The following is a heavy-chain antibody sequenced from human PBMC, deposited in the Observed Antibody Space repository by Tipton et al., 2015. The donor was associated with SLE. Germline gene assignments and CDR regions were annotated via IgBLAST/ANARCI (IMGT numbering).Heavy chain of an antibody. D-gene: IGHD6-19*01. CDR3: ARPMGGHSSGWGNWFDP. V-gene: IGHV4-39*01. CDR1: GGSISSSSYY. J-gene: IGHJ5*02. CDR2: IYYSGST. Sequence: TLSLTCTVSGGSISSSSYYWGWIRQPPGKGLEWIGSIYYSGSTYYNPSLKSRVTISVDTSKNQFSLKLSSVTAADTAVYYCARPMGGHSSGWGNWFDPWGQGTLVTVSS.